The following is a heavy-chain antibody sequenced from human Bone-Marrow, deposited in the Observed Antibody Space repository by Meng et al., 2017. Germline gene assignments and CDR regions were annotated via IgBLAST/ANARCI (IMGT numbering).Heavy chain of an antibody. CDR2: ISSSSSYI. Sequence: GESLKISCAASGFTFSSYSMNWVRQAPGKGLEWVSSISSSSSYIYYADSVKGRFTISRDNAKNSLYLQMNSLRAEDTAVYYCARLVSGWYDYWGQGTLVTVSS. J-gene: IGHJ4*02. V-gene: IGHV3-21*01. D-gene: IGHD6-19*01. CDR3: ARLVSGWYDY. CDR1: GFTFSSYS.